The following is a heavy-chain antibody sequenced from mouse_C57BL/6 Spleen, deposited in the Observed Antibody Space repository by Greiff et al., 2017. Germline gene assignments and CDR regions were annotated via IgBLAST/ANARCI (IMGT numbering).Heavy chain of an antibody. V-gene: IGHV5-17*01. CDR3: ARRELYYRGFDY. CDR1: GFTFSDYG. Sequence: DVHLVESGGGLVKPGGSLKLSCAASGFTFSDYGMHWVRQAPEKGLEWVAYISSGSSTIYYADTVKGRFTISRDNAKNTLFLQMTSLRSEDTAMYYCARRELYYRGFDYWGQGTTLTVSS. D-gene: IGHD2-12*01. CDR2: ISSGSSTI. J-gene: IGHJ2*01.